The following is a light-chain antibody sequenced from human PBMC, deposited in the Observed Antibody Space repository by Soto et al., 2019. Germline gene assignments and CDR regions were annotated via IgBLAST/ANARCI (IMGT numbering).Light chain of an antibody. CDR1: ETIASY. J-gene: IGKJ1*01. V-gene: IGKV1-39*01. CDR3: QQTYNPPRT. Sequence: DIQMTQSPSSLSASVGDRVTITCRASETIASYLNWYQQRPGKAPKLLIYAASSLQSGVPSRFGGSGSGTDFTLTITSLQPEDFATYYCQQTYNPPRTFSQGTRL. CDR2: AAS.